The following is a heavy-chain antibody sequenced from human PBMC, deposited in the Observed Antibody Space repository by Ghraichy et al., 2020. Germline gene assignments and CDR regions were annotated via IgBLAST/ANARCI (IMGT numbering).Heavy chain of an antibody. CDR2: IYYSGST. V-gene: IGHV4-59*01. J-gene: IGHJ6*02. CDR3: ARDRGIVVVPEGYYYYGMDV. Sequence: SETLSLTCTVSGGSISSYYWSWIRQPPGKGLEWIGYIYYSGSTNYNPSLKSRVTISVDTSKNQFSLKLSSVTAADTAVYYCARDRGIVVVPEGYYYYGMDVWGQGTTVTVSS. CDR1: GGSISSYY. D-gene: IGHD2-2*01.